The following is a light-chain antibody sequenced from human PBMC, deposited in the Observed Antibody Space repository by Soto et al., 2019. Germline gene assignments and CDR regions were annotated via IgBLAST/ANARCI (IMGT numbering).Light chain of an antibody. CDR2: ENN. V-gene: IGLV1-51*02. J-gene: IGLJ1*01. CDR1: RSNIGKNY. Sequence: QSVLTQPASVPAAPGQKVTISCSGSRSNIGKNYVSWYQQLPGTAPKLLIYENNKRPSGIPDRFSGSKSGTSATLGITGLQTGDEADYYCGTWDSSLSVYVFGTGTKLTVL. CDR3: GTWDSSLSVYV.